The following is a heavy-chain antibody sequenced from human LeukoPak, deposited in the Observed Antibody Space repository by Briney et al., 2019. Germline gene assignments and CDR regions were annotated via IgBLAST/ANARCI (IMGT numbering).Heavy chain of an antibody. CDR3: ARRGGLYRLLAY. Sequence: PSETLSHTCGVSGVSICNTILWTWFRQPPGKGLEWIGEVNLQGSTNYNPSLKSRVAISVDKSENHISLKLTSVTAADTAVYYCARRGGLYRLLAYSGEATLVTVAS. J-gene: IGHJ4*02. CDR1: GVSICNTIL. D-gene: IGHD2-2*02. V-gene: IGHV4-4*02. CDR2: VNLQGST.